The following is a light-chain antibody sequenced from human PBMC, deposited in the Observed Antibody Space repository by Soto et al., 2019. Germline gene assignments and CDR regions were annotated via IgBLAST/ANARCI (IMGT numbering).Light chain of an antibody. Sequence: DIQMTQSPSSLSASVGDRVTITCQASQDISNYSNWFQQKPGKAPNLLIYDGSKLETGVPSRFSGSGSGTHFTFTISSLQPEDIATYYCQQYENLPLTFGGGTKVEIK. CDR1: QDISNY. J-gene: IGKJ4*01. CDR3: QQYENLPLT. CDR2: DGS. V-gene: IGKV1-33*01.